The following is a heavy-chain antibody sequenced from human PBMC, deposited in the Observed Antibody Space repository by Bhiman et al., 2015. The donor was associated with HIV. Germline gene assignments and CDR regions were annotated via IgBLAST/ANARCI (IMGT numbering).Heavy chain of an antibody. V-gene: IGHV3-23*01. CDR1: GFTFRSYA. CDR3: ARDQAREVNGMDV. Sequence: EVQLLESGGGLVQPGGSLRLSCVVSGFTFRSYAMSWVRQAPGKGLEWVSGIIGSGGSTYYTGSVKGRFTISRDNSKNTLYLQMNSLRAEDTGVYNCARDQAREVNGMDVWGQGTTVTVSS. D-gene: IGHD3-10*01. J-gene: IGHJ6*02. CDR2: IIGSGGST.